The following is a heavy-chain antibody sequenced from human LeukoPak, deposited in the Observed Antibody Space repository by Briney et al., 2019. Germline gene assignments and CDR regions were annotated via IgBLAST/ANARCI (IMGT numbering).Heavy chain of an antibody. Sequence: ASVKVSCKASGYTFTGYYMHWVRQAPGQGLEWMGWINPNSGGTNYAQKIQGWVTMTRDTSISTAYMELSRLRSDDTAVYYCARSITMVRGVIEFWLDPWGQGTLVTVSS. CDR1: GYTFTGYY. J-gene: IGHJ5*02. V-gene: IGHV1-2*04. D-gene: IGHD3-10*01. CDR2: INPNSGGT. CDR3: ARSITMVRGVIEFWLDP.